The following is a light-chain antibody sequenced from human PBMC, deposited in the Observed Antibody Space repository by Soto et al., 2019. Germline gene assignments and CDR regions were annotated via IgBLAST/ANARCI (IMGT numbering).Light chain of an antibody. Sequence: EIVLTQSPGTLSLSPGERATLSCRASQSVYSSSVAWYQQPPGQSPRLLIYDASTRATGIPDRFSGSGSGTDFTLTISSLEPEDVAVYYCQQYGTRPWAFGQGTKVEIK. J-gene: IGKJ1*01. CDR2: DAS. CDR3: QQYGTRPWA. CDR1: QSVYSSS. V-gene: IGKV3-20*01.